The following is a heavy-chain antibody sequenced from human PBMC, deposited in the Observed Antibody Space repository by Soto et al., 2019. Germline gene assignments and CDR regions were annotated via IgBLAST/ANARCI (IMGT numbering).Heavy chain of an antibody. CDR3: ARDGYDSSGYYSRNSEEYWFDP. CDR1: GGSFSSGGYY. D-gene: IGHD3-22*01. Sequence: QVQLQESGPGLVKPSQTLSLTCTVSGGSFSSGGYYWSWIRQHPGKGLEWIGYIYYSGSTYYNPSLKSRVTISVDTSKNQFSLKLSSVTAADTAVYYCARDGYDSSGYYSRNSEEYWFDPWGQGTLVTVSS. CDR2: IYYSGST. J-gene: IGHJ5*02. V-gene: IGHV4-31*03.